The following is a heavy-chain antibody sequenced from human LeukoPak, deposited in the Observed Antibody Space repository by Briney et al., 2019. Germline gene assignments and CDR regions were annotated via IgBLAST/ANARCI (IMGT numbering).Heavy chain of an antibody. D-gene: IGHD6-13*01. V-gene: IGHV3-21*01. J-gene: IGHJ4*02. CDR1: GFTFSSYS. CDR3: ARGSLYSSSWYLH. CDR2: ISSSSSYI. Sequence: GGSLRLSCAASGFTFSSYSMNWVRQAPGKGLEWVSSISSSSSYIYYADSVKGRFTISRDNAKNSLYLQMNSLRAEDTAVYYCARGSLYSSSWYLHWGQGTLVTVSS.